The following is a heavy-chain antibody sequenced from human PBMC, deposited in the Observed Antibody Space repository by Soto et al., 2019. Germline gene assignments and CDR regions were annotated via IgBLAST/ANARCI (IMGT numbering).Heavy chain of an antibody. V-gene: IGHV3-64D*06. CDR2: VRGNGDPP. D-gene: IGHD5-12*01. CDR1: RFTFSSYS. CDR3: VKSRGGNNFDFFD. Sequence: LXLSCSASRFTFSSYSMHWVRQAPGKGLEYVSGVRGNGDPPFYADSVRGRFTISRDNSKNTLYLQMSSLSADDTAVYYCVKSRGGNNFDFFDWGQGALVTVSS. J-gene: IGHJ4*02.